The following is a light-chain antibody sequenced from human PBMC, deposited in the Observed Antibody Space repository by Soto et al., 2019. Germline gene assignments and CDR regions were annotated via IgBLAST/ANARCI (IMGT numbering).Light chain of an antibody. CDR2: YAS. V-gene: IGKV3-15*01. J-gene: IGKJ2*01. CDR3: QQYDKWPNT. CDR1: QNLSRN. Sequence: EMVMTKSPATLYVSPGERATLSCRASQNLSRNLACYPQQSCHAPRPLIFYASTRATGIPARFSGSGSGTDFTLTISSLQSEDFAVYYCQQYDKWPNTFGQGNKLAIK.